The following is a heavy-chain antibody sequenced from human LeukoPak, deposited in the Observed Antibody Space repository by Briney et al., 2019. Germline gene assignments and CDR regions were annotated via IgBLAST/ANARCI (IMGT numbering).Heavy chain of an antibody. V-gene: IGHV1-69*06. CDR1: GFTFGDYA. CDR3: ARVGGGNSFYYYYMDV. Sequence: GGSLRLSCTASGFTFGDYAISWVRQAPGQGLEWMGGIIPIFGTANYAQKFQGRVTITADKSTSTAYMELSSLRSEDTAVYYCARVGGGNSFYYYYMDVWGKGTTVTVSS. CDR2: IIPIFGTA. D-gene: IGHD4-23*01. J-gene: IGHJ6*03.